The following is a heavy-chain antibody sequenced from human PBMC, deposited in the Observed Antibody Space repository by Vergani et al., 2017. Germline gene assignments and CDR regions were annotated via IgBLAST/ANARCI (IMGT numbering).Heavy chain of an antibody. D-gene: IGHD6-13*01. CDR2: IKSKTDGGTT. CDR1: GFTFSNAW. J-gene: IGHJ6*02. V-gene: IGHV3-15*01. Sequence: EVQLLESGGGLVQPGGSLRLSCAASGFTFSNAWMSWVRQAPGKGLEWVGRIKSKTDGGTTDYAAPVKGRFTISRDNAKNSLYLQMNSLRAEDTAVYYCARGPLTPRAAAGTGYYYYGMDVWGQGTTVTVSS. CDR3: ARGPLTPRAAAGTGYYYYGMDV.